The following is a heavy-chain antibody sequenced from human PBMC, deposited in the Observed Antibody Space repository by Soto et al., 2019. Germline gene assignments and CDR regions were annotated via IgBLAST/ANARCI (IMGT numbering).Heavy chain of an antibody. CDR2: ISSDSSST. J-gene: IGHJ4*02. V-gene: IGHV3-23*01. D-gene: IGHD3-10*01. Sequence: GGSLRLSRAASGFTFSSYGINWVRQAPGTGLEWVSGISSDSSSTNYAESVKGRFTISRDNSKNTVNLQMNSLRAEDTAVYYCAQAIYGSSSGYFESWGQGSLVTVSS. CDR1: GFTFSSYG. CDR3: AQAIYGSSSGYFES.